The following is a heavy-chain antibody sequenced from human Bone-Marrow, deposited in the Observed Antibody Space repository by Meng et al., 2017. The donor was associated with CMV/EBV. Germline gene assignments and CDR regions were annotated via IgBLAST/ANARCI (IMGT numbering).Heavy chain of an antibody. CDR1: GFSFRDNY. D-gene: IGHD4/OR15-4a*01. CDR2: ISSSSSYT. Sequence: VESWVGSVKLVRCMILLFASCGFSFRDNYMSWLRQAPGTGLEWVSYISSSSSYTNYADSVKGRFTISRDNAKNSLYLQMNSLRAEDTAVYYCAGQTMAVDYWGQGTLVTVAS. CDR3: AGQTMAVDY. V-gene: IGHV3-11*06. J-gene: IGHJ4*02.